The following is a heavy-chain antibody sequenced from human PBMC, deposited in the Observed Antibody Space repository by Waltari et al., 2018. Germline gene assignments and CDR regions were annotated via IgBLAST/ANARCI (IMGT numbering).Heavy chain of an antibody. V-gene: IGHV1-18*01. J-gene: IGHJ4*02. CDR3: ARVGGNRYYYDGRGFVYYFDY. D-gene: IGHD3-22*01. CDR2: ISVDNGHT. Sequence: QVQLIQSGAEVKKPGASVKVSCKASGYTFTTYGITWVRHAPGQGLEWMGWISVDNGHTSYAQKLQDRVTMTTDTSTSTAYMELRSPTSDDTAVYYCARVGGNRYYYDGRGFVYYFDYWGQGTLVTVSS. CDR1: GYTFTTYG.